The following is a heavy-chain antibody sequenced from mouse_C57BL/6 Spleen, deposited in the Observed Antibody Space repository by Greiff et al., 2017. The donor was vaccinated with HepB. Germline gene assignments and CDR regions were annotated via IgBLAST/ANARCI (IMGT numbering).Heavy chain of an antibody. CDR1: GFTFSSYA. J-gene: IGHJ2*01. CDR2: ISDGGSYT. CDR3: ARDLDRPRRYFDY. Sequence: EVMLVESGGGLVKPGGSLKLSCAASGFTFSSYAMSWVRQTPEKRLEWVATISDGGSYTYYPDNVKGRFTISRDNAKNNLYLQMSHLKSEDTAMYYCARDLDRPRRYFDYWGQGTTLTVSS. V-gene: IGHV5-4*01.